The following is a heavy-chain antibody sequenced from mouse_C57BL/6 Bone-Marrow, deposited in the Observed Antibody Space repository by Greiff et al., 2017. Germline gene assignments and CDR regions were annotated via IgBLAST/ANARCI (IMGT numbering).Heavy chain of an antibody. V-gene: IGHV1-59*01. Sequence: QVQLQQPGAELVRPGTSVKLSCKASGYTFTSYWMHWVKQRPGQGLEWIGVIDPSDSYTNYNQKFKGKATLTVDTSYSTAYMQLSSLTSEDSAVYYCARRALYDYWGQGTLVTVS. CDR2: IDPSDSYT. D-gene: IGHD2-3*01. J-gene: IGHJ3*01. CDR1: GYTFTSYW. CDR3: ARRALYDY.